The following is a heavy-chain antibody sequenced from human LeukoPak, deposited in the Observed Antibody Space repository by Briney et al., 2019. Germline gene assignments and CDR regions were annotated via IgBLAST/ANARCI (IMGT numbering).Heavy chain of an antibody. J-gene: IGHJ4*02. CDR2: ISAYNGNT. Sequence: ASVQVSCKASGYTFTSYGISWVRQAPGQGLEWMGWISAYNGNTNYAQKLQGRVTMTTDTSTSTAYMELRSLRSDDTAVYYCARDCSGGSCYLYFDYWGQGTLVTVSS. CDR3: ARDCSGGSCYLYFDY. V-gene: IGHV1-18*01. D-gene: IGHD2-15*01. CDR1: GYTFTSYG.